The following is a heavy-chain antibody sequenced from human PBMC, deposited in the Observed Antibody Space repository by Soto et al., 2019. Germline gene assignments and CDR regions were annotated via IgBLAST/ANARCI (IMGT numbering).Heavy chain of an antibody. Sequence: GGSLRLSCAASGFTFSDYYMSWIRQAPGKGLEWVSYISSSGSTIYYADSVKGRFTISRDNAKNSLYLQMNSLRAEDTAVYYCDRDRQYYDDSSGYLDYWGQGTLVTVSS. CDR1: GFTFSDYY. CDR3: DRDRQYYDDSSGYLDY. V-gene: IGHV3-11*01. CDR2: ISSSGSTI. D-gene: IGHD3-22*01. J-gene: IGHJ4*02.